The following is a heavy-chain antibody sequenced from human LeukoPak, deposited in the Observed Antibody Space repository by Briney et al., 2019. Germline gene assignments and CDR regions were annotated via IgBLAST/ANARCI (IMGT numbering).Heavy chain of an antibody. CDR2: IYYSGST. CDR1: GGSISSYY. CDR3: ARTRHYYDSSGFMSYFDY. Sequence: SETLSLTCTVSGGSISSYYWSWIRQPPGRGLEWIGYIYYSGSTNYNPSLKSRVTISVDTSKNQFSLKLSSVTAADTAVYYCARTRHYYDSSGFMSYFDYWGQGTLVTVSS. J-gene: IGHJ4*02. D-gene: IGHD3-22*01. V-gene: IGHV4-59*01.